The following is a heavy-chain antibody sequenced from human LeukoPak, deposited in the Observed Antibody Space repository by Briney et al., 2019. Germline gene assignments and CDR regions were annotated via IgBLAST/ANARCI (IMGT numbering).Heavy chain of an antibody. CDR2: IGSSSAYT. CDR3: ARDLRYYDSGGPFDF. V-gene: IGHV3-11*05. D-gene: IGHD3-22*01. J-gene: IGHJ4*02. Sequence: GGSLRLSCAASGFTFGDYYMVWIRQAPGKGLEWLSDIGSSSAYTNYAGSVKGRLTISRDNARNSLFLQMTGLGADDTAVYYCARDLRYYDSGGPFDFWGQGTRVTVSS. CDR1: GFTFGDYY.